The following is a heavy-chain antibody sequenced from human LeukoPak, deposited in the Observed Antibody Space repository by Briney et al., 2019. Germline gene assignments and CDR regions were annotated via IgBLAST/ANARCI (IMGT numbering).Heavy chain of an antibody. Sequence: SETLSLTCTVSGGSISSYYWSWIRQPPGKGLEWIGYIYYSGSTNYNPSLKSRVTISVDTSKNQFSLKLSSVTAADTAVYYCARGFSGWYGGFYYYSYMDVWGKGTTVTVSS. D-gene: IGHD6-19*01. J-gene: IGHJ6*03. V-gene: IGHV4-59*01. CDR3: ARGFSGWYGGFYYYSYMDV. CDR2: IYYSGST. CDR1: GGSISSYY.